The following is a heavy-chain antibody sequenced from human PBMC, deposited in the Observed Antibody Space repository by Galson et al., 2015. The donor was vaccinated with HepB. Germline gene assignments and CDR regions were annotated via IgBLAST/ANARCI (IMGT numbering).Heavy chain of an antibody. Sequence: SVKVSCKASGGTFSSYAISWVRQAPGQGLEWMGGIIPIFGTANYAQKFQGRVTITADESTSTAYMELSSLRSEDTAVYYCARRRGDYDPSNYYYYGMDVWGQGTTVTVSS. D-gene: IGHD4-17*01. CDR3: ARRRGDYDPSNYYYYGMDV. J-gene: IGHJ6*02. CDR1: GGTFSSYA. CDR2: IIPIFGTA. V-gene: IGHV1-69*13.